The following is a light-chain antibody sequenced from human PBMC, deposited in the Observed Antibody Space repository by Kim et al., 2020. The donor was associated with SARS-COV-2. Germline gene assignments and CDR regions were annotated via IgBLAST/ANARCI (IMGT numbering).Light chain of an antibody. J-gene: IGKJ2*01. CDR3: QVYGDSPMYT. CDR2: GAT. CDR1: QSVDDSY. V-gene: IGKV3-20*01. Sequence: PGEGATLSCRASQSVDDSYLAWYQQKPGQAPRLLIYGATSRATGLPDRFSGSGSGTDFTLTISSLEPEDFAVYYCQVYGDSPMYTFGQGTKLEI.